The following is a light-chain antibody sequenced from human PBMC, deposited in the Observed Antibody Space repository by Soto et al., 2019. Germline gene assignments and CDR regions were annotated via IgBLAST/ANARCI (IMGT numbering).Light chain of an antibody. Sequence: EIVLTQSPGTLSLSPGERATLSCRASQSVSSDYLAWYQQKPGQAPRLLIYGASIRATGIPDRFSGSGSGTDFTLTISRLEPEEFAVYYCQQYGNSPPYTFGQGTKLEIK. CDR2: GAS. J-gene: IGKJ2*01. V-gene: IGKV3-20*01. CDR1: QSVSSDY. CDR3: QQYGNSPPYT.